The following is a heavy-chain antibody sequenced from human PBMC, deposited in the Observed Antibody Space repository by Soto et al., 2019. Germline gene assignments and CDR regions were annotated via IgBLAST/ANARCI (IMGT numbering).Heavy chain of an antibody. V-gene: IGHV4-30-2*01. CDR3: ARVPGL. Sequence: QLQLQESGSGLVKPSQTLSLTCAVSGGSISSGGYSWGWIRQPPGKGLEWIGYIYHSGSPYYNPSLKTRVTTSVDRSKNQLSMKLSSVNAADTAVYYCARVPGLWGRGTLVTVSS. J-gene: IGHJ2*01. CDR2: IYHSGSP. CDR1: GGSISSGGYS.